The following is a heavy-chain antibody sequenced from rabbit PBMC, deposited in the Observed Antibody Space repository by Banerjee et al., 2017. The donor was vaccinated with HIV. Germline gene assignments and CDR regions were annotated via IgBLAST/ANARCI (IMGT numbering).Heavy chain of an antibody. J-gene: IGHJ4*01. CDR1: GFSFSISYW. V-gene: IGHV1S45*01. Sequence: QEQLKESGGGLVQPGGSLKLSCKASGFSFSISYWICWVRQAPGKGLEWIACIDGGSSGSTHYASWAKGRFTISKTSSTTVTLQMTSLTAADTATYFCARDQTGGYYIPLKLWGPGTLV. D-gene: IGHD1-1*01. CDR2: IDGGSSGST. CDR3: ARDQTGGYYIPLKL.